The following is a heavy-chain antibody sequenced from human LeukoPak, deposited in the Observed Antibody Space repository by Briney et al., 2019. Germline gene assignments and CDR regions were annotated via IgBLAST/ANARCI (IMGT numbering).Heavy chain of an antibody. CDR2: IIPIFGTA. Sequence: SVKVSCKASGGTFSSYAISWVRQAPGQGLEWMGRIIPIFGTANYAQKFQGRVTITTDESTSTAYMELSSLRSEDTAVYYCARDPGFYGGNSFVFYYWGQGTLVTVPS. V-gene: IGHV1-69*05. D-gene: IGHD4-23*01. CDR1: GGTFSSYA. CDR3: ARDPGFYGGNSFVFYY. J-gene: IGHJ4*02.